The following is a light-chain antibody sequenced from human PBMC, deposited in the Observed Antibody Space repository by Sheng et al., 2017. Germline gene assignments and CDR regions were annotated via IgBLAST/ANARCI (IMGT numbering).Light chain of an antibody. CDR1: QSISSY. J-gene: IGKJ2*01. CDR2: AAS. V-gene: IGKV1-39*01. CDR3: QQTYSTPRT. Sequence: DIQMTQSPSSLSASVGDRVTITCRASQSISSYLNWYQQKPGKAPNLLIYAASSLQSGVHSRFSGSGSGTDFTLTISSLQPEDFATYYCQQTYSTPRTFGQGTKLEIK.